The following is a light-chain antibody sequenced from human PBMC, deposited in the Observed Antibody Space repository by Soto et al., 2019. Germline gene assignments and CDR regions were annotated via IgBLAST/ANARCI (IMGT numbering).Light chain of an antibody. V-gene: IGKV1-33*01. Sequence: DIQMTQSPSSLTASVGDSVTITCQASQDITNYLNWYQHKPGKAPKLLIYAASNLEPGVPSRFSGRGSGSDFTFTISSLQPEDTATYNWQQYEDIPPTFGEGTRLDIK. CDR1: QDITNY. J-gene: IGKJ5*01. CDR2: AAS. CDR3: QQYEDIPPT.